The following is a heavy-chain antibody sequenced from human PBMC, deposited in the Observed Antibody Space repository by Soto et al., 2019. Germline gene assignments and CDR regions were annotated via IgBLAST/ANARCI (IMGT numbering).Heavy chain of an antibody. CDR2: ISGSGGST. Sequence: GGSLRLSCAASGFPFSIYAMSWVRQSPGKGLEWVSSISGSGGSTYYADSVKGRFTISRDNSKNTLYLQMNSLRAEDTAVYYCAKYKHAFDYWCQGTVVTLSS. CDR1: GFPFSIYA. J-gene: IGHJ4*02. D-gene: IGHD1-20*01. V-gene: IGHV3-23*01. CDR3: AKYKHAFDY.